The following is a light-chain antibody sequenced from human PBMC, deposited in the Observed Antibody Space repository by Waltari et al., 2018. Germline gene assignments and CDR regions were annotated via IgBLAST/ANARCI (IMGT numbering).Light chain of an antibody. CDR1: QSIGTY. J-gene: IGKJ4*01. CDR2: DAS. CDR3: FQRTNWPLT. V-gene: IGKV3-11*01. Sequence: EIVLTQPPAKLSLSPWESATLSCRASQSIGTYLAWYQQKPVQVPTLLIYDASNRATGIPARFSGSESGTNFTLTISILGPEEFAVYYCFQRTNWPLTFGGGTKVEIK.